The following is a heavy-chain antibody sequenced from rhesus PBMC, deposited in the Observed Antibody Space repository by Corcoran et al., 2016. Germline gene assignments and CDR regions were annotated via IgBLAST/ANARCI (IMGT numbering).Heavy chain of an antibody. Sequence: QVQLQESGPGLLKPSETLSLICAVSGGSISDYYYWNCIRQPPGTGLEWIGNIYGNSASTYYNPSLKSRVTISKDTSKTQFFLNLSAVTAADTAVYYCARRDNYNSLDVWGRGVLVIVSS. CDR3: ARRDNYNSLDV. D-gene: IGHD5-42*01. J-gene: IGHJ5-2*02. V-gene: IGHV4S9*01. CDR2: IYGNSAST. CDR1: GGSISDYYY.